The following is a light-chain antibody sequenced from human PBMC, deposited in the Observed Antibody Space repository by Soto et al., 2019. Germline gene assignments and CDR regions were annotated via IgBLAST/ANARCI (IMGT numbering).Light chain of an antibody. CDR2: GAS. Sequence: IQLTQSPSSLSASVVDRVTITGLASQGIINYLAWYQQKPGKAPKLLIYGASTLQSGVPSRFGGSGSGTDFTLTVSSLQPEDFATYYCQQLFMYPPTFGPGTKVDIK. J-gene: IGKJ3*01. CDR3: QQLFMYPPT. CDR1: QGIINY. V-gene: IGKV1-9*01.